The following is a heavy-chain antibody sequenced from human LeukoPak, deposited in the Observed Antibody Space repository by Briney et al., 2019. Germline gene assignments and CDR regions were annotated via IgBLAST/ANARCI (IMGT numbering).Heavy chain of an antibody. CDR2: IWNDGRSE. Sequence: AGGSLRLSGAASGFMFRCSGIHWIRQAPGKGLEWVSFIWNDGRSEHYADSVQGRFSVSRDNSDNTLYLHMTNLRPDDTAVYYCAKDPGATAWGYYMDVWGTGTTVTVSS. D-gene: IGHD7-27*01. V-gene: IGHV3-30*02. J-gene: IGHJ6*03. CDR3: AKDPGATAWGYYMDV. CDR1: GFMFRCSG.